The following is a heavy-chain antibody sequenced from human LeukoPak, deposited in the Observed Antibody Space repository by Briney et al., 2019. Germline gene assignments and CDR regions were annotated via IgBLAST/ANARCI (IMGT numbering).Heavy chain of an antibody. D-gene: IGHD4-23*01. CDR2: FDPADGET. V-gene: IGHV1-24*01. CDR1: GYTLTELS. J-gene: IGHJ4*02. Sequence: ASVKVSCKVSGYTLTELSMHWVRQAPGKGLEWMGGFDPADGETVYAHKFQGRLTTTEDTSTNTAYMELTSLRSEDTAVYYCAADGGGLSSVVTPRSSPFDYWGRGTLVTVSS. CDR3: AADGGGLSSVVTPRSSPFDY.